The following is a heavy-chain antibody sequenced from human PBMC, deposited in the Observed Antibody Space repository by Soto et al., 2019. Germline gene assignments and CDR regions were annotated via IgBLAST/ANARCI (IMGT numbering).Heavy chain of an antibody. V-gene: IGHV1-18*01. D-gene: IGHD2-2*01. CDR3: ARGPPIVVVPAAIPQSYYYYYMDV. CDR1: GYTFPSYG. Sequence: QVQLVQSGAEVKKPGASVQVSCKAPGYTFPSYGISWVRQAPGQGLEWMGWISAYNGNTNYAQKRQGRVTMTTDKATSTDYMELRSLRSDDTAVYYCARGPPIVVVPAAIPQSYYYYYMDVWGKGTTVTVSS. CDR2: ISAYNGNT. J-gene: IGHJ6*03.